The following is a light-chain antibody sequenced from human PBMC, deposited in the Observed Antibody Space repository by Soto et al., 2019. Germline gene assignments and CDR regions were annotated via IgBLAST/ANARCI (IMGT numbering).Light chain of an antibody. Sequence: EIVLTQSPGTLSLSPGERATLSCRASQSVSSSYLAWYQQKPGQAPRLLIYGASSRATGIPDRFSGSGSGTDFTLTISSLQSEDFAVYYCQQYNDRPRTFGQGTKVDIK. CDR3: QQYNDRPRT. J-gene: IGKJ1*01. CDR1: QSVSSSY. CDR2: GAS. V-gene: IGKV3-20*01.